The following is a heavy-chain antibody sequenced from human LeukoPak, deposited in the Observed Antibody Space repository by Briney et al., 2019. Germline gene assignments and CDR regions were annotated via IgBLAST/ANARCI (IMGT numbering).Heavy chain of an antibody. Sequence: ASVKVSCKVSGYTLTELSMHWVRQAPGKGLEWMGGFDPEDGETIYAQKFQGRVTMTEDTSTDTAYMELSSLRSEGTAVYYCATEAKYGSGSYYKLDYWGQGTLVTVSS. V-gene: IGHV1-24*01. CDR3: ATEAKYGSGSYYKLDY. CDR2: FDPEDGET. J-gene: IGHJ4*02. D-gene: IGHD3-10*01. CDR1: GYTLTELS.